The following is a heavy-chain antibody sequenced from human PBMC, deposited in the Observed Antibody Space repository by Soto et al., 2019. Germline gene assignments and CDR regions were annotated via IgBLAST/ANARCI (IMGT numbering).Heavy chain of an antibody. J-gene: IGHJ3*02. CDR2: IYYSGST. CDR3: ARGDYDFWSGYYHDAFDI. CDR1: GGSISSYY. D-gene: IGHD3-3*01. V-gene: IGHV4-59*01. Sequence: QVQLQESGPGLVKPSETLSLTCTVSGGSISSYYWSWIRQPPGKGLEWIGYIYYSGSTNYNPSLNSRVTISGDTSKNQFSLKLSSVTAADTAVYYCARGDYDFWSGYYHDAFDIWGQGTMVTVSS.